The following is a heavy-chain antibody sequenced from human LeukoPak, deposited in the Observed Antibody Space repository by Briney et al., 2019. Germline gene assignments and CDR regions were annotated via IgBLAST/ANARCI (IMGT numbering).Heavy chain of an antibody. CDR1: GYTFTSYD. CDR2: MNPNSGNT. D-gene: IGHD6-13*01. Sequence: ASVKVSCKASGYTFTSYDINWVRQATGQGLAWMGWMNPNSGNTGYAQKFQGRVTMTRNTSISTAYMELSSLRSEDTAVYYCARVEDSSSSVDPWGQGTLVTVSS. V-gene: IGHV1-8*01. J-gene: IGHJ5*02. CDR3: ARVEDSSSSVDP.